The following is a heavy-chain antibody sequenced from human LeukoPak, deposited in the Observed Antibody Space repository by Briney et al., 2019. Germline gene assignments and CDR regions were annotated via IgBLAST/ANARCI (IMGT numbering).Heavy chain of an antibody. D-gene: IGHD5-18*01. J-gene: IGHJ3*02. CDR3: ARDHRGKQLWLTRPDEFDAFDI. CDR2: INPSAGST. Sequence: ASVKVSCKASGYTFTNYYMHWVRQAPGQGLEWMGIINPSAGSTSYAQKFQGRITVTRDTSTSTVYMELRSLRPEDTAVYYCARDHRGKQLWLTRPDEFDAFDIWGQGTMVTVSS. V-gene: IGHV1-46*01. CDR1: GYTFTNYY.